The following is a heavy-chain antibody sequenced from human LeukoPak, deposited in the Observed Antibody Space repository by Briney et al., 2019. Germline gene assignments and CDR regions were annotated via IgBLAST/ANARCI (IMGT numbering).Heavy chain of an antibody. CDR1: GYTFTAYY. CDR3: ASPWGRWFGELIWYFDL. D-gene: IGHD3-10*01. CDR2: INPNSGGT. J-gene: IGHJ2*01. V-gene: IGHV1-2*02. Sequence: EASVKVSCKASGYTFTAYYIHWVRQAPGQGLEWMGWINPNSGGTNYAQRFQGRVTMTRDTSITTAYMELSRLRSDDTAVYYCASPWGRWFGELIWYFDLWGRGTLVTVSS.